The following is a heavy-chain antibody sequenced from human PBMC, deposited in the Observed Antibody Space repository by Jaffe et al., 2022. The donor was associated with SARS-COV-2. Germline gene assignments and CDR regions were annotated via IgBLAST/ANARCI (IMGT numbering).Heavy chain of an antibody. CDR3: VREYGSDSGSYYGDY. J-gene: IGHJ4*02. CDR2: IRGDGGAI. CDR1: GFTFSAHW. V-gene: IGHV3-7*01. Sequence: EVILVESGGGLVQPGGSLRLSCAASGFTFSAHWMTWVRQAPGKGLEWVGNIRGDGGAIYYVDSVKGRFIISRDNARNSLFLRMNSVRDEDTGLYYCVREYGSDSGSYYGDYWGQGILVSVSS. D-gene: IGHD3-10*01.